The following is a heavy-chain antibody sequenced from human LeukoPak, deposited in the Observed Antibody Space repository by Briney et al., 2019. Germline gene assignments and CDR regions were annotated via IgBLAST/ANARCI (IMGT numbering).Heavy chain of an antibody. CDR1: GGTFSSYA. CDR2: INPNSGGT. D-gene: IGHD6-13*01. Sequence: ASVKVSCKASGGTFSSYAISWVRQAPGQGLEWMGWINPNSGGTNYAQKFQGWVTMTRDTSISTAYMELSRLRSDDTAVYYCARQAAAAGTRRYYYGMDVWGQGTTVTVSS. V-gene: IGHV1-2*04. CDR3: ARQAAAAGTRRYYYGMDV. J-gene: IGHJ6*02.